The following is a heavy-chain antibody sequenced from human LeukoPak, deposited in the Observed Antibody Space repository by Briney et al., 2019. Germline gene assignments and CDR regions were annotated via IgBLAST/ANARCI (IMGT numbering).Heavy chain of an antibody. J-gene: IGHJ4*02. D-gene: IGHD3-16*01. Sequence: SETLSLTCAVYGGSFSGHYWTWIRQPPGKGLEWIGEINHNGITNYNPSLKSRVSISVDASKNQFSLELRSVTAADTAVYYCVRSVSGGVECDYWARGSLVTVSS. CDR3: VRSVSGGVECDY. CDR1: GGSFSGHY. V-gene: IGHV4-34*01. CDR2: INHNGIT.